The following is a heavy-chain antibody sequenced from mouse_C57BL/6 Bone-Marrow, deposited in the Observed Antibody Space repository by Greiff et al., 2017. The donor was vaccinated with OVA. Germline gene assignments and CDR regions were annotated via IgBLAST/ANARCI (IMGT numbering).Heavy chain of an antibody. Sequence: QVQLQQPGAELVRPGSSVKLSCKASGYTFTSYWMHWVKQRPIQGLEWIGNIDPSDSETHYNQKFKDKATLTVDKSSSTAYMQLSSLTSEDSAVYYCARRYYCGSSYWYFDVWGTGTTVTVSS. CDR3: ARRYYCGSSYWYFDV. D-gene: IGHD1-1*01. V-gene: IGHV1-52*01. CDR1: GYTFTSYW. J-gene: IGHJ1*03. CDR2: IDPSDSET.